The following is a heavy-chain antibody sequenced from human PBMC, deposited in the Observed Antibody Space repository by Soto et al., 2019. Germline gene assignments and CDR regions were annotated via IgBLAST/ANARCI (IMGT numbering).Heavy chain of an antibody. J-gene: IGHJ3*02. CDR2: IYSGGST. Sequence: GGSLRLSCAASGFTVSSNYMSWVRQAPGKGLEWVSVIYSGGSTYYADSVKGRFTISRDNSKNTLYLQMNSLRAEDTAVYYCAREASSGRSGGDDAFGIWGQTRMVTGSS. CDR1: GFTVSSNY. CDR3: AREASSGRSGGDDAFGI. D-gene: IGHD6-19*01. V-gene: IGHV3-53*01.